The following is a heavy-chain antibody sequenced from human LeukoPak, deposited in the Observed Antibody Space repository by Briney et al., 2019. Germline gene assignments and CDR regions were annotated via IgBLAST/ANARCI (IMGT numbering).Heavy chain of an antibody. Sequence: GGSLRLSCAASGFAFSNYAMSWVRQAPGRGLEWVSIISGTGDRTSHADSVKGRFTISRDYSKNTLYLQMNSLRVGDTAVYYCAKVDLSDNGGYTDYCGQGTLVTVSS. CDR2: ISGTGDRT. CDR3: AKVDLSDNGGYTDY. J-gene: IGHJ4*02. D-gene: IGHD4/OR15-4a*01. CDR1: GFAFSNYA. V-gene: IGHV3-23*01.